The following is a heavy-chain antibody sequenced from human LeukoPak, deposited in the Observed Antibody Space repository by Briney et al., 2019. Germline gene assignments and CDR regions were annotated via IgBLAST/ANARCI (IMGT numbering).Heavy chain of an antibody. CDR3: ARAYGGLIDY. Sequence: PGGSLRLSCAASGFTFSSYSMNWVRQAPGKGLEWVSSISTSSSYINYADSVKGRFTISRDNAKKSLYLQMNSLSGDDTSMYFCARAYGGLIDYWGQGTLVTVSS. J-gene: IGHJ4*02. V-gene: IGHV3-21*01. CDR1: GFTFSSYS. D-gene: IGHD3-16*01. CDR2: ISTSSSYI.